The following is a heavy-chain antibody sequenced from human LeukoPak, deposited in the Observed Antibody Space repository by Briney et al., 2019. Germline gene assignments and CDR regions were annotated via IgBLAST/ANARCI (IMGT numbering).Heavy chain of an antibody. CDR3: ARDVVWFGEYYFDY. J-gene: IGHJ4*02. D-gene: IGHD3-10*01. CDR2: IWYDGSNK. CDR1: GFSISNYW. V-gene: IGHV3-33*08. Sequence: GGSLRLSCAGSGFSISNYWMSWVRQAPGKGLEWVAVIWYDGSNKYYADSVKGRFTISRDNSKNTLYLQMNSLRAEDTAVYYCARDVVWFGEYYFDYWGQGTLVTVSS.